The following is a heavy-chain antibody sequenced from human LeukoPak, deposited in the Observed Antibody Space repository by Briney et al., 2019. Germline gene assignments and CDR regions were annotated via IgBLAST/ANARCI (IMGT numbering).Heavy chain of an antibody. J-gene: IGHJ1*01. CDR2: IYYSGST. V-gene: IGHV4-61*01. CDR1: GGSVSSGSYY. CDR3: ARGQQWRGAESFQH. Sequence: SETLSLTCTASGGSVSSGSYYWSWIRQPPGKGLEWIGYIYYSGSTNYNPSLKSRVTISVDTSKNQFSLKLSSVTAADTAVYYCARGQQWRGAESFQHWGQGTLVTAPS. D-gene: IGHD6-19*01.